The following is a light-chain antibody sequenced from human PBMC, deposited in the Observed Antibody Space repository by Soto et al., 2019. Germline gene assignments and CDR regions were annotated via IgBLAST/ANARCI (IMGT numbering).Light chain of an antibody. CDR1: QGIAPY. J-gene: IGKJ4*01. V-gene: IGKV1-27*01. Sequence: DVQMTQSPSSLSAFVGDRVTITCRASQGIAPYLAWFQQKPGKVPKLLIYATSTLQSGVPSRFSGSGSGTDFTLTINSLQPEDVGTDYCQKYNSAPLTVGGGTKVEIK. CDR3: QKYNSAPLT. CDR2: ATS.